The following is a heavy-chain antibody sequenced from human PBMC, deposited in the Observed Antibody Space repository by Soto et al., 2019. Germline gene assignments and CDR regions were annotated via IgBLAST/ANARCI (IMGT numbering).Heavy chain of an antibody. V-gene: IGHV4-59*01. CDR2: IYYSGST. CDR1: GGSISSYY. D-gene: IGHD3-10*01. CDR3: ARTTMVRGVEYYGMDV. J-gene: IGHJ6*02. Sequence: SETLSLXCTVSGGSISSYYWSWIRQPPGKGLEWIGYIYYSGSTNYNPSLKSRVTISVDTSKNQFSLKLSSVTAADTAVYYCARTTMVRGVEYYGMDVWGQGTTVTVSS.